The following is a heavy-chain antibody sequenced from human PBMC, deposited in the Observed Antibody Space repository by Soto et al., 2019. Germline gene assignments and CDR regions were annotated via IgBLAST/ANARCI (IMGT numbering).Heavy chain of an antibody. V-gene: IGHV3-74*01. CDR3: VGWSGYSWGHCKH. Sequence: GGSLRLSCAASGFTFSTYWIHWVRQAPGKGLVWVSRINSDGSSTTYADSVKGRLTIIRDNAKNTVYLQMNSLRVEDTAVYYRVGWSGYSWGHCKHWGQGSLGT. CDR1: GFTFSTYW. CDR2: INSDGSST. J-gene: IGHJ4*03. D-gene: IGHD3-3*01.